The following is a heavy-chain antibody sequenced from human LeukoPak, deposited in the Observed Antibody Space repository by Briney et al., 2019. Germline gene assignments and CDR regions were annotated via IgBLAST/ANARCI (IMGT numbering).Heavy chain of an antibody. V-gene: IGHV4-61*01. Sequence: SETLSLTCTVSGGSVRSGIYYWSWIRQPPGKGLEWIGYTYYSGSTNYNPSLRSRVTISVDTSKNQFSLKLSSVTAADTAVYYCARGYYGSGSFFDYWGQGTLVTVSS. D-gene: IGHD3-10*01. CDR1: GGSVRSGIYY. J-gene: IGHJ4*02. CDR2: TYYSGST. CDR3: ARGYYGSGSFFDY.